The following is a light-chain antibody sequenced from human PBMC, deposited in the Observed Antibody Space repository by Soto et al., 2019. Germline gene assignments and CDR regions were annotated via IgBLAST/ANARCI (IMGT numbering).Light chain of an antibody. CDR2: DAS. J-gene: IGKJ5*01. CDR1: QDITNY. CDR3: LQHKSYPIT. V-gene: IGKV1-17*01. Sequence: DIHMTQSPSSLSASVGDRVTITCQASQDITNYLNWCQQKPGRAPRLLIYDASSLQSGVPSRFSGSGSGTEFTLTISSLQPEDSATYYCLQHKSYPITFGQGTRLEI.